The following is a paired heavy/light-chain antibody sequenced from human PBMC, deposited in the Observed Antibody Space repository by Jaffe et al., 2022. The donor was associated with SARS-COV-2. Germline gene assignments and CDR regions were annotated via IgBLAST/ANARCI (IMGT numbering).Heavy chain of an antibody. D-gene: IGHD6-19*01. J-gene: IGHJ6*03. CDR3: AREEPVAGRSPSSYYYYYMDV. V-gene: IGHV1-69*01. Sequence: QVQLVQSGAEVKKPGSSVKVSCKASGGTFSSYAISWVRQAPGQGLEWMGGIIPIFGTANYAQKFQGRVTITADESTSTAYMELSSLRSEDTAVYYCAREEPVAGRSPSSYYYYYMDVWGKGTTVTVSS. CDR1: GGTFSSYA. CDR2: IIPIFGTA.
Light chain of an antibody. J-gene: IGLJ3*02. V-gene: IGLV2-23*03. CDR1: SSDVGSYNL. CDR3: CSYAGSSTFRV. CDR2: EGS. Sequence: QSALTQPASVSGSPGQSITISCTGTSSDVGSYNLVSWYQQHPGKAPKLMIYEGSKRPSGVSNRFSGSKSGNTASLTISGLQAEDEADYYCCSYAGSSTFRVFGGGTKLTVL.